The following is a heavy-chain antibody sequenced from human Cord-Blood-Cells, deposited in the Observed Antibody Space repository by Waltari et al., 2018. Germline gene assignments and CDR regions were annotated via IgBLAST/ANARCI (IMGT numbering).Heavy chain of an antibody. CDR3: VRQVPSWEPTTPDY. Sequence: QLQLQESGPVLVKPSETLSLTCTVSGVSISSSYYWAWIRQPPGGGLEWMGSIYYTGTTSYNPSRRNRLTISVDTSKNQFSLRLRSVTAADTAFYYCVRQVPSWEPTTPDYWGQGTLVTISS. CDR1: GVSISSSYY. CDR2: IYYTGTT. J-gene: IGHJ4*02. D-gene: IGHD1-26*01. V-gene: IGHV4-39*01.